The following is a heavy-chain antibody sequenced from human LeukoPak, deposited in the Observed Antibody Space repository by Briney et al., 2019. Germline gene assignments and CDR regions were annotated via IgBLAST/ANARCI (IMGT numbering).Heavy chain of an antibody. CDR1: GYTFTDYA. J-gene: IGHJ6*02. Sequence: ASVKVSCKASGYTFTDYAVHWVRQAPGQGLEWLRIFYPNSAYTIYAQTFQGRVTMTGDASTDSAYMELSSLRSEDTAIYFCAREALSEVFGLDVWGQGTTVTVSS. CDR3: AREALSEVFGLDV. V-gene: IGHV1-46*01. CDR2: FYPNSAYT.